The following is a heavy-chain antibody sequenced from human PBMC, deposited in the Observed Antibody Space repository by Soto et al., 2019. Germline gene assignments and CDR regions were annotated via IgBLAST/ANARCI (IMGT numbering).Heavy chain of an antibody. CDR2: VYSGGAT. CDR3: ARGKSGWRAFDY. V-gene: IGHV3-53*02. J-gene: IGHJ4*02. D-gene: IGHD6-19*01. Sequence: EVRLVETGGGLIQPGGSLRLSCAVSGFTVSDTYMNWVRQAPGKGLEWVSVVYSGGATYYADSVKGRFTIYRDNTKNTVFLQINSLRVEDTAVYYCARGKSGWRAFDYWGQGILVTVSS. CDR1: GFTVSDTY.